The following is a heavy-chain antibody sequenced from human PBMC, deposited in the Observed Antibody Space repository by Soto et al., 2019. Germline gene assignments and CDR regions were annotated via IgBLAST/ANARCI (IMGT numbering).Heavy chain of an antibody. D-gene: IGHD6-13*01. J-gene: IGHJ3*02. V-gene: IGHV4-4*02. Sequence: PSETLSLTCAVSGGSISSSHWWTWVRQPPGKGLDWIGEIFHSGSTNYNPSLRSRVTISLDKSRNHCSLTLRSVTAADTAVYYCARSPSSSWFGGGAFDIWGQGTMVTVSS. CDR3: ARSPSSSWFGGGAFDI. CDR1: GGSISSSHW. CDR2: IFHSGST.